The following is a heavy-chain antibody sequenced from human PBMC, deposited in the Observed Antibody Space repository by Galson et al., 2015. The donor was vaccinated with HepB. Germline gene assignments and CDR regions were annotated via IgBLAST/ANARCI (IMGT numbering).Heavy chain of an antibody. D-gene: IGHD4-17*01. J-gene: IGHJ4*02. Sequence: SLRLSCAASGFTFSDYYMSWIRQAPGKGLEWLSYISSTGTYTNYADSVKGRFTISRDNAKNSLYLQMNNLRAEGTAVYYCARVADADYGDHSHFDYWGQGTLVTVSS. CDR2: ISSTGTYT. CDR1: GFTFSDYY. CDR3: ARVADADYGDHSHFDY. V-gene: IGHV3-11*06.